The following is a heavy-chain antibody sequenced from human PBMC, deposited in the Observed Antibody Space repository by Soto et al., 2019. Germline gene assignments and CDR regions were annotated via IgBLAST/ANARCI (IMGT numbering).Heavy chain of an antibody. J-gene: IGHJ6*02. CDR2: IRSKANSYAT. V-gene: IGHV3-73*01. Sequence: GGSLRLSCAASGFTFSGSAMHWVRQASGKGLEWVGRIRSKANSYATAYAASVKGRFTISRDDSKNTAYLQMNSPKTEDTAVYYCTRNVDTAMVPIDYGMDVWGQGTTVTVSS. D-gene: IGHD5-18*01. CDR1: GFTFSGSA. CDR3: TRNVDTAMVPIDYGMDV.